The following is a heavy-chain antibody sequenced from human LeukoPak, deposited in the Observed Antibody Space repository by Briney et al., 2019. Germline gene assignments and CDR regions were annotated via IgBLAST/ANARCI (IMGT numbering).Heavy chain of an antibody. CDR2: IKNDGSDK. Sequence: GGSLRLSCAASGFTFSNYWMSWVRQAPGKGLEWVANIKNDGSDKYYVDSVKGRFTFSRDNAKNSLHLQMNSLRAEDTAVYYCARQRVYNYGYNDYWGQGTLVTVSS. CDR3: ARQRVYNYGYNDY. J-gene: IGHJ4*02. CDR1: GFTFSNYW. V-gene: IGHV3-7*01. D-gene: IGHD5-18*01.